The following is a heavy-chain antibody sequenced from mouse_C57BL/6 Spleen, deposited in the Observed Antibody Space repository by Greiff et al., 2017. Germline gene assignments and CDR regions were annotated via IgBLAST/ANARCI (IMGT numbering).Heavy chain of an antibody. CDR1: GYTFTTYP. V-gene: IGHV1-47*01. CDR3: AITTVVDQIYYAMDY. Sequence: VQLQQSGAELVKPGASVKMSCKASGYTFTTYPIEWMKQNHGKSLEWIGNFHPYNDDTKYNEKFKGKATLTVEKSSSTVYLELSRLTSDDSAVYYCAITTVVDQIYYAMDYWGQGTSGTVSS. CDR2: FHPYNDDT. J-gene: IGHJ4*01. D-gene: IGHD1-1*01.